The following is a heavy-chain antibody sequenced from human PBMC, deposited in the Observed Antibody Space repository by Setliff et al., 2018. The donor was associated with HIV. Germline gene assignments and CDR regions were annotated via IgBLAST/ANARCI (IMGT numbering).Heavy chain of an antibody. J-gene: IGHJ4*02. V-gene: IGHV3-30*02. CDR3: AMSPRYSSSWYYFDY. Sequence: GGSLRLSCAASGFIFSSHGMHWVRQAPGKGLEWVAFIRYDESDKQYADSVKGRFTISRDNSKNTLYLQMNSLRTEDTAVYYCAMSPRYSSSWYYFDYWGQGTLVTVSS. D-gene: IGHD6-13*01. CDR2: IRYDESDK. CDR1: GFIFSSHG.